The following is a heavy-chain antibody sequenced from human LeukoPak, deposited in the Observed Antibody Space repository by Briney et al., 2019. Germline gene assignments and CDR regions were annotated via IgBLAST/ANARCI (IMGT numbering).Heavy chain of an antibody. J-gene: IGHJ4*02. D-gene: IGHD6-19*01. CDR2: IKTSGNK. CDR3: ACPRSSGGWDGDFDY. V-gene: IGHV4-4*07. CDR1: GGSLSRKY. Sequence: PSESLSLTCIVSGGSLSRKYWSWIRQPAGKGLEWIGRIKTSGNKNYNTSLKRRLTMSADTSKDQFSRELTSVTAADTAVYYCACPRSSGGWDGDFDYWGQGTLVTVS.